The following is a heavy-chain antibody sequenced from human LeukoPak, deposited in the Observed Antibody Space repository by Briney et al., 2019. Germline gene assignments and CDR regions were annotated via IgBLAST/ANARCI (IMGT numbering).Heavy chain of an antibody. J-gene: IGHJ5*02. CDR1: GGSISSSSYY. V-gene: IGHV4-39*07. D-gene: IGHD2-2*01. Sequence: PSETLSLTCTVSGGSISSSSYYWGWIRQPPGKGLEWIGSIYYSGGTYYNPSLKSRVTISVDTSKNQFSLKLSSVTAADTAVYYCARDAFIVVVPAAISNWFDPWGQGTLVTVSS. CDR3: ARDAFIVVVPAAISNWFDP. CDR2: IYYSGGT.